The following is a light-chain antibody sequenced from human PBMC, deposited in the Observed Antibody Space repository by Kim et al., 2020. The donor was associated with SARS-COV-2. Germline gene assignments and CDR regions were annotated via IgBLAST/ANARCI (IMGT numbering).Light chain of an antibody. CDR1: SLRNYY. V-gene: IGLV3-19*01. CDR3: NSRDSSGNHWV. CDR2: GKN. J-gene: IGLJ3*02. Sequence: ALGQTVGITCQVDSLRNYYASWYQQKPGQAPVLVIYGKNNRPSGIPDRFSGSSSGNPASLTITGAQAEDEADYYCNSRDSSGNHWVFGGGTQLTVL.